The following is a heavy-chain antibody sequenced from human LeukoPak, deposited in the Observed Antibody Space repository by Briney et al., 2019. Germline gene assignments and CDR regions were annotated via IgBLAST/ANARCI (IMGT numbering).Heavy chain of an antibody. V-gene: IGHV3-23*01. CDR1: GFTFSSYA. Sequence: GGSLRLSCAASGFTFSSYAMSWVRQAPGKGLEWVSAISGSGGSTYYADSVKGRFTISRDNSKNTLYLQMNSLRAEDTAVYYCARDANYYDFWSGPFDYWGQGTLVTVSS. D-gene: IGHD3-3*01. CDR3: ARDANYYDFWSGPFDY. CDR2: ISGSGGST. J-gene: IGHJ4*02.